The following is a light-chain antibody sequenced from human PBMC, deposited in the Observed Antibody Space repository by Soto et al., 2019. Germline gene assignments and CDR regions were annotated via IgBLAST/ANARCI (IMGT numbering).Light chain of an antibody. Sequence: EIVMTQSPATLSVSPGERATLSCRAGQSVGSNLAWYQQKPGQTPRLLIYGASTRATGIPARFSGSGSGPDFTLTISSLQSEDFAVYFCQQYSNWPPITFGQGTRLEIK. CDR1: QSVGSN. CDR2: GAS. CDR3: QQYSNWPPIT. V-gene: IGKV3-15*01. J-gene: IGKJ5*01.